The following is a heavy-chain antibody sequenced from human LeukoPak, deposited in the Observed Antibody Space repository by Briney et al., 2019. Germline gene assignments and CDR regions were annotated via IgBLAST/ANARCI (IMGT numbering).Heavy chain of an antibody. V-gene: IGHV3-23*01. Sequence: PGGSLRLSCAASGFTFSSYAMSWVRQAPGKGLEWVSAISGSGGSTYYADSVKGRFTISRDNSKNTLYLQMNSLRAEDTAVYYCAKWDYDSSGYHPFDYWGQGTLVTVSS. CDR3: AKWDYDSSGYHPFDY. CDR2: ISGSGGST. D-gene: IGHD3-22*01. CDR1: GFTFSSYA. J-gene: IGHJ4*02.